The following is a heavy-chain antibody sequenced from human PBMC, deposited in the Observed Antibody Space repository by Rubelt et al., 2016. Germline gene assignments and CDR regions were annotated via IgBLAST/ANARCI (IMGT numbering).Heavy chain of an antibody. J-gene: IGHJ4*02. CDR2: IYYSGST. CDR1: YY. CDR3: ARGSRYYDSSADY. V-gene: IGHV4-59*12. Sequence: YYWSWIRQPPGKGLEWIGYIYYSGSTNYNPSLKSRVTISVDTSKNQFSLKLSSVTAADTAVYYCARGSRYYDSSADYWGQGTLVTVSS. D-gene: IGHD3-22*01.